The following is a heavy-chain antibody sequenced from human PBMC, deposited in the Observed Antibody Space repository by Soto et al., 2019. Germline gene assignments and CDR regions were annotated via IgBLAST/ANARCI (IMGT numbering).Heavy chain of an antibody. J-gene: IGHJ3*02. CDR3: ARAYSSSWYAFDI. V-gene: IGHV1-3*01. CDR1: GYTLTSYA. D-gene: IGHD6-13*01. CDR2: INAGNGNT. Sequence: ASVKVSCKASGYTLTSYAMHWVRQAPGQRLEWMGWINAGNGNTKYSQKFQGRVTITRDTSASTAYMELSSLRSEDTAVYYCARAYSSSWYAFDIWGQGTMVTVSS.